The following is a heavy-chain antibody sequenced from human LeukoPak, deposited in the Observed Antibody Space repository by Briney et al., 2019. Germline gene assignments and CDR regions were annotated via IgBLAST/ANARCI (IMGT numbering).Heavy chain of an antibody. V-gene: IGHV3-49*04. J-gene: IGHJ4*02. CDR1: GFTFSSYE. CDR3: TGHFDWLSPSFDY. Sequence: SLRLSCAASGFTFSSYEMNWVRQAPGKGLEWVGFIRSKAYGGTTEYAASVKGRFTISRDDSKSIAYLQMNSLKTEDTAVYYCTGHFDWLSPSFDYWGQGTLVTVSS. CDR2: IRSKAYGGTT. D-gene: IGHD3-9*01.